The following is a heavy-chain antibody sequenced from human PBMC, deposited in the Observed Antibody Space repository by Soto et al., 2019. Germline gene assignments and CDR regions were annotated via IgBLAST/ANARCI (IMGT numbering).Heavy chain of an antibody. Sequence: EVQLVESGGGLVKPGGSLRLSCAASGFTFGSYSMNWVRQAPGKGLEWVSSISSSSSYIYYADSVKGRFTISRDNAKNSLYLQMNSLRAEDTAVYYCARVPYYYDSSGYRRYYYGMDVWGQGTTVTVSS. D-gene: IGHD3-22*01. V-gene: IGHV3-21*01. J-gene: IGHJ6*02. CDR2: ISSSSSYI. CDR1: GFTFGSYS. CDR3: ARVPYYYDSSGYRRYYYGMDV.